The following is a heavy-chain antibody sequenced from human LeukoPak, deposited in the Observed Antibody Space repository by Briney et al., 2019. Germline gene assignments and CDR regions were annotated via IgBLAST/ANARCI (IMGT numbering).Heavy chain of an antibody. CDR1: GGTFSSYA. Sequence: SVKVSCKASGGTFSSYAISWVRQAPGQGLEWMGGIIPIFGTANYAQKFQGRVTITADESTSTACMELSSLRSEDTAVYYCASWIDYGSRERTFDYWGQGTLVTVSS. CDR2: IIPIFGTA. V-gene: IGHV1-69*01. CDR3: ASWIDYGSRERTFDY. J-gene: IGHJ4*02. D-gene: IGHD3-10*01.